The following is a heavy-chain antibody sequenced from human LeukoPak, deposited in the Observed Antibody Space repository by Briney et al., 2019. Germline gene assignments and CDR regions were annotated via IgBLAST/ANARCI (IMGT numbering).Heavy chain of an antibody. V-gene: IGHV3-30-3*01. Sequence: GGSLRLSCAASGFTFSSYAMHWVRQAPGKGLEWVAVISYDGSNKYYADFVKGRFTISRDNSKNTLYLQMNSLRAEDTAVYYCARDSNTYDFWSGYYNFDYWGQGTLVTVSS. CDR1: GFTFSSYA. CDR3: ARDSNTYDFWSGYYNFDY. J-gene: IGHJ4*02. D-gene: IGHD3-3*01. CDR2: ISYDGSNK.